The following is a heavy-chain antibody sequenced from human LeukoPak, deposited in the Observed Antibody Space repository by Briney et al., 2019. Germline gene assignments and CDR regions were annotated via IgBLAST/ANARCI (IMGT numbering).Heavy chain of an antibody. CDR3: ARAGQLLGRAYYYYMDV. D-gene: IGHD2-2*01. J-gene: IGHJ6*03. V-gene: IGHV3-30-3*01. CDR2: ISYDGSNK. CDR1: GFTFSSYA. Sequence: QAGGSLRLSCAASGFTFSSYAMSWVRQAPGKGLEWVAVISYDGSNKYYADSVKGRFTISRDNSKNTLYLQMNSLRAEDTAVYYCARAGQLLGRAYYYYMDVWGKGTTVTVSS.